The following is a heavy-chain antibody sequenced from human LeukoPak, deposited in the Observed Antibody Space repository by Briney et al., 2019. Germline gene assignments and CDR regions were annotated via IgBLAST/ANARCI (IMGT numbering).Heavy chain of an antibody. CDR1: GGSISNYY. CDR3: AKDDAWLQYGD. Sequence: PSETLSLTCTVSGGSISNYYWSWIRQPAGKGLEWIGHIYTSGSTNYNPSLKSRVTMSLDTSKNQFSLKLSSVTAADTAVYYCAKDDAWLQYGDWGRGTLVTVSS. CDR2: IYTSGST. V-gene: IGHV4-4*07. D-gene: IGHD5-24*01. J-gene: IGHJ4*02.